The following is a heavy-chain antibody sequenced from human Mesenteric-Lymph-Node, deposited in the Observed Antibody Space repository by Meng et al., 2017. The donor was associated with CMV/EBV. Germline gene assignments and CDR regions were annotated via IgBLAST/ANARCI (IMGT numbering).Heavy chain of an antibody. D-gene: IGHD3-3*01. V-gene: IGHV3-49*04. J-gene: IGHJ4*02. Sequence: GESLKISCTASGFTFGDYAMSWVRQAPEKGLEWVGFIRSKVYSETTDYAASVEGRFTISRDDSRSIAYLQMNSLKTEDTAVYYCSGYDFWSGYLRGTDYWGQGTLVTVSS. CDR2: IRSKVYSETT. CDR3: SGYDFWSGYLRGTDY. CDR1: GFTFGDYA.